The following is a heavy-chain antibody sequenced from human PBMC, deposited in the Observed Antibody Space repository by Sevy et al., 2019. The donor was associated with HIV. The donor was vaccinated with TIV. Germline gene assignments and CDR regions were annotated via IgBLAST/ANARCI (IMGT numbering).Heavy chain of an antibody. J-gene: IGHJ6*02. V-gene: IGHV3-21*01. Sequence: GGSLRLSCAASGFSFSGYSFNWVRQAPGKGLEWVLSIDTSSAYIYYADSVKGRFTISRDNAKNSLYLQMSSLRAEDTAVYFCARVNCTNGVCFQGYYYYGLDVWGQGTTVTVSS. CDR1: GFSFSGYS. CDR2: IDTSSAYI. CDR3: ARVNCTNGVCFQGYYYYGLDV. D-gene: IGHD2-8*01.